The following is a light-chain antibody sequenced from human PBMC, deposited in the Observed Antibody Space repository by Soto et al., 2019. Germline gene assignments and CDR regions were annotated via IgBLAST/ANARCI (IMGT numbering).Light chain of an antibody. CDR2: EVS. V-gene: IGLV2-23*02. J-gene: IGLJ2*01. CDR3: CSYAGSSTL. Sequence: QSALTQPASVSGSPGQSITISCTGTSSDVGSYNLVSWYQQHPGKAPKLMIYEVSKRPSGVSNRFSGSKSGNTASLTISGLQAEDEADYYCCSYAGSSTLFAGGTKLTV. CDR1: SSDVGSYNL.